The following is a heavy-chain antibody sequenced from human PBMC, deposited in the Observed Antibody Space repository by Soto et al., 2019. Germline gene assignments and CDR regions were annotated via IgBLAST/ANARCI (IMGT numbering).Heavy chain of an antibody. Sequence: GGSLRLSCTASGFTFGTSAMSWVRQAPGKGLEWVSAISASGASTYYTDSVKGRFTISRDNSKNTLYLQMNSLSAEDTAAYKGAKGPTIFGVVIIAEYYYGMDIWGQGTTVTVSS. CDR3: AKGPTIFGVVIIAEYYYGMDI. D-gene: IGHD3-3*01. J-gene: IGHJ6*02. CDR1: GFTFGTSA. CDR2: ISASGAST. V-gene: IGHV3-23*01.